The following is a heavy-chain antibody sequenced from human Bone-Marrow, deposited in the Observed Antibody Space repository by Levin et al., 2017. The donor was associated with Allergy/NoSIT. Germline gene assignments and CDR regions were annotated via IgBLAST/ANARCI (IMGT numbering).Heavy chain of an antibody. Sequence: NSSETLSLTCTVSGGSIFRTSYYWAWVRQSSGKRLEWIGSVSYAGNTYQNPSLKSRVTLSVDTSKNQFSLNLTSVTAADTAVYFCTRHGRYYYYDSSGADDYWGQGTRVIVSS. CDR2: VSYAGNT. CDR1: GGSIFRTSYY. V-gene: IGHV4-39*01. D-gene: IGHD3-22*01. J-gene: IGHJ4*02. CDR3: TRHGRYYYYDSSGADDY.